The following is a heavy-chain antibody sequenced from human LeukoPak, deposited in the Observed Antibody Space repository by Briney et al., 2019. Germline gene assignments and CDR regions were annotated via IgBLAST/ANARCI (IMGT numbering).Heavy chain of an antibody. V-gene: IGHV3-23*01. Sequence: PGGSLRLSCAASGFTFQNYAMSWVRQAPGKGLEWASSISGSGPSTDYADSVKGRFTISRENAKNVLYLQMSSLRAEDTAVYYCAREIRETVVTRHYYYGIDVWGQGTTVTVSS. CDR3: AREIRETVVTRHYYYGIDV. D-gene: IGHD2-15*01. J-gene: IGHJ6*02. CDR1: GFTFQNYA. CDR2: ISGSGPST.